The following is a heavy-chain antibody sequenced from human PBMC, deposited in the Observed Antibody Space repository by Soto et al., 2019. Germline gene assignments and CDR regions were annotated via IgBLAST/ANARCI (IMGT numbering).Heavy chain of an antibody. Sequence: QVQLVESGGGVVQPGRSLRLSCAASGFTFSSYGMHWVRQAPGKGLEWVAVISYDGSNKYYADSVKGRFTISRDNSKNTLYLQMNSLRAEDTAVYYCAKEDRLVAGLLDYWGQGTLVTVSS. CDR2: ISYDGSNK. CDR1: GFTFSSYG. V-gene: IGHV3-30*18. J-gene: IGHJ4*02. D-gene: IGHD2-2*01. CDR3: AKEDRLVAGLLDY.